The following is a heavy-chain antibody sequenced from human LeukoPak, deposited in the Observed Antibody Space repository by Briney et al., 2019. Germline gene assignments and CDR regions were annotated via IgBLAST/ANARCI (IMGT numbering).Heavy chain of an antibody. J-gene: IGHJ4*02. CDR3: ARWYYDSSGYRYFDY. CDR2: VYYSGTT. V-gene: IGHV4-59*07. D-gene: IGHD3-22*01. CDR1: GGFTSTYY. Sequence: SDTLSLTCTVSGGFTSTYYWNWVRQSPGKGLEWLGYVYYSGTTKYNPSLKSRVAISIDTSKNQFSLKLSSVTAADTAVYYCARWYYDSSGYRYFDYWGRGALVTVSS.